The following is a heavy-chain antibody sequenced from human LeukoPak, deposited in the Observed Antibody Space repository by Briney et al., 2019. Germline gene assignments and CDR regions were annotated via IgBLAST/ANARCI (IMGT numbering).Heavy chain of an antibody. CDR3: AVLEWWGVEAYVDY. Sequence: GGSLRLSCAASGFTFSSYAMSWVRQAPGEGLEWVAFIRYDGSNKYYADSVKGRFTISRDNSKNTLYLQMNSLRAEDTAVYYCAVLEWWGVEAYVDYWGQGTLVTVSS. J-gene: IGHJ4*02. V-gene: IGHV3-30*02. CDR2: IRYDGSNK. CDR1: GFTFSSYA. D-gene: IGHD3-3*01.